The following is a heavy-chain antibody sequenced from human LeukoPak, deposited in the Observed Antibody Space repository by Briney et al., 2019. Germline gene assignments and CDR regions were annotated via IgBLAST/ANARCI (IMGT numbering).Heavy chain of an antibody. CDR2: ISWNSGSI. Sequence: GGSLRLSCAASGFTFDDYAMHWVRQAPGKGLERVSGISWNSGSIGYADSVKGRFTISRDNAKNSLHLQMNSLRAGDTALYYCAKGRRIAVAGSCDYWGQGTLVTVSS. D-gene: IGHD6-19*01. CDR1: GFTFDDYA. J-gene: IGHJ4*02. V-gene: IGHV3-9*01. CDR3: AKGRRIAVAGSCDY.